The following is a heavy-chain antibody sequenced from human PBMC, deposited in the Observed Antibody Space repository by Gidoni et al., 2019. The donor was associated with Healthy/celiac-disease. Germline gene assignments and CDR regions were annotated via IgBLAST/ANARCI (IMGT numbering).Heavy chain of an antibody. J-gene: IGHJ4*02. CDR2: IYTSGST. Sequence: QVQLQESGPGLVKPSQTLSLTCTVSGGSISSGSYYWSWIRQPAGKGLEWIGRIYTSGSTNYNPSLKSRVTISVDTSKNQFSLKLSSVTAADTAVYYCARGCSSTSCYGQFDYWGQGTLVTVSS. CDR3: ARGCSSTSCYGQFDY. D-gene: IGHD2-2*01. CDR1: GGSISSGSYY. V-gene: IGHV4-61*02.